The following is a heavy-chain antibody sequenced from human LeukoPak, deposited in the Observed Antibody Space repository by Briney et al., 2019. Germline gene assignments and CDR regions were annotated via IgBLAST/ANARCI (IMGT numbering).Heavy chain of an antibody. CDR2: INPSGDTT. D-gene: IGHD2-21*02. Sequence: ASVNVSCKASGFTFTTSFMHWLRQAPGQRLEWWGKINPSGDTTTYAQKFQRRITTTRDTSTSTVYMELSSLRSEDTAVYYCARDRNGDQRANAFDIWGQGTMVTVSP. J-gene: IGHJ3*02. CDR1: GFTFTTSF. V-gene: IGHV1-46*01. CDR3: ARDRNGDQRANAFDI.